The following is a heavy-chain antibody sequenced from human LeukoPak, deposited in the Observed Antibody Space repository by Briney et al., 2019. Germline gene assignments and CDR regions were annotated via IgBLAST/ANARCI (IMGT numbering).Heavy chain of an antibody. CDR1: GGTFSSFT. D-gene: IGHD6-13*01. CDR3: ARGLQHLVVNDLFDY. Sequence: GASVKVSCNASGGTFSSFTISWVRQAPGQGLEWMGGIIPIFRTANYAQKFQGRVTITADESTGTAYMELSSLRSEDTAVYYCARGLQHLVVNDLFDYWGQGTLVTVSS. V-gene: IGHV1-69*13. CDR2: IIPIFRTA. J-gene: IGHJ4*02.